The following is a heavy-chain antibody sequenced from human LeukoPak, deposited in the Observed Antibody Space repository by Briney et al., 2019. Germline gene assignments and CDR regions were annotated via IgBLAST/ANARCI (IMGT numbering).Heavy chain of an antibody. V-gene: IGHV4-30-2*01. CDR1: GGSISSGGYY. CDR2: IYHSGST. J-gene: IGHJ3*02. Sequence: PSETLSLTCTVSGGSISSGGYYWSWIRQPPGKGLEWIGYIYHSGSTYYNPSLKSRVTISVDRSKNQFSLKLSSVTAADTAVYYCARDCSSTSCYILDAFDIWGQGTMVTVSS. CDR3: ARDCSSTSCYILDAFDI. D-gene: IGHD2-2*02.